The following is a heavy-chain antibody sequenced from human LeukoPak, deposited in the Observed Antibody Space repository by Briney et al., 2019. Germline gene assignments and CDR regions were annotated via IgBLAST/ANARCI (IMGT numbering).Heavy chain of an antibody. CDR1: GGSISSGGYY. CDR2: IYYSGST. V-gene: IGHV4-31*03. D-gene: IGHD5-12*01. J-gene: IGHJ6*02. CDR3: ATSSGYESYYYYGMDV. Sequence: PSETLSLTCTVSGGSISSGGYYWSWIRQHPGKGLEWIGYIYYSGSTYYNPSLKSRVTISVDTSKNQFSLKLSSVTAADTAVYYCATSSGYESYYYYGMDVWGQGTTVTVSS.